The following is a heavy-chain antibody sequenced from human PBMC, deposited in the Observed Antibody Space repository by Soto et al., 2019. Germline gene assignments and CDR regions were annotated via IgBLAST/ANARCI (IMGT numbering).Heavy chain of an antibody. J-gene: IGHJ4*02. CDR1: GFTFSSYG. CDR2: ISYDGSNK. D-gene: IGHD3-16*01. V-gene: IGHV3-30*18. CDR3: AKDGDYVWGSYPGPILTYYFVY. Sequence: PGGSLRLSCAASGFTFSSYGMHWVRHAPGNGLEWVAVISYDGSNKYYADSVKGRFTISRDNSKNTLYLQMNSLRAEDTAVYYCAKDGDYVWGSYPGPILTYYFVYWGQGTLVTVSS.